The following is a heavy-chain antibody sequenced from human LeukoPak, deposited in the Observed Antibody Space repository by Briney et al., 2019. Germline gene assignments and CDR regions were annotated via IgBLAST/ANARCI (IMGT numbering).Heavy chain of an antibody. CDR3: ARHDSSSSWDLFDH. D-gene: IGHD6-13*01. CDR1: GGSISSSSYY. J-gene: IGHJ4*02. Sequence: SETLSLTCTVSGGSISSSSYYWCWIRQPPGKGLEWIGSIYYSGSTYYNPSLKSRVTISVDTSKNQFSLKLSSVTAADTAVYYCARHDSSSSWDLFDHWGQGTLVTVSS. CDR2: IYYSGST. V-gene: IGHV4-39*01.